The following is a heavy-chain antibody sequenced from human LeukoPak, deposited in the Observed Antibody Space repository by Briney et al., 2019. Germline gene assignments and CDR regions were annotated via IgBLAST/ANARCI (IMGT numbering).Heavy chain of an antibody. CDR1: GFTFSNYA. Sequence: GGSLRLSCAASGFTFSNYAMNWVRQAPGKGLEWVSSISSSSSYIYYADSLKGRFTISRDNAKNSLYLQMNSLRAEDTAVYYCAKTMVRGETSRPFDYWGQGTLVTVSS. D-gene: IGHD3-10*01. J-gene: IGHJ4*02. CDR2: ISSSSSYI. CDR3: AKTMVRGETSRPFDY. V-gene: IGHV3-21*01.